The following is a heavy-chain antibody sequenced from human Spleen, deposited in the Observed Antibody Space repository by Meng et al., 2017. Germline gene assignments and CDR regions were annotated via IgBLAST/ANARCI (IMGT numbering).Heavy chain of an antibody. V-gene: IGHV4-34*01. D-gene: IGHD6-6*01. Sequence: SETLSLTCAVYGGSFSGYYWSWIRQPPGKGLEWIGEINHSGSTNYNPSLKSRVTISVDKSKNQFSLKLSSVTAADTAVYYCARSIAARPGVYYYYYYGMDVWGQGTTVTVSS. CDR1: GGSFSGYY. J-gene: IGHJ6*02. CDR2: INHSGST. CDR3: ARSIAARPGVYYYYYYGMDV.